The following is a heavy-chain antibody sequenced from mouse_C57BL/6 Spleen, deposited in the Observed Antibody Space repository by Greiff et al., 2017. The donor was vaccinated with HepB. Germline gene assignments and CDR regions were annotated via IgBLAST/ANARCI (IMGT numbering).Heavy chain of an antibody. CDR1: GYTFTEYT. CDR2: FYPGSGSI. J-gene: IGHJ4*01. Sequence: QVQLQQSGAELVKPGASVKLSCTASGYTFTEYTIHWVKQRSGQGLEWIGWFYPGSGSIKYNEKFKDKATLTADKSSSTVYMELSRLTSEDSAVYFSERHEDKIYYDHDGAMDYWGQGTSVTVSS. CDR3: ERHEDKIYYDHDGAMDY. D-gene: IGHD2-4*01. V-gene: IGHV1-62-2*01.